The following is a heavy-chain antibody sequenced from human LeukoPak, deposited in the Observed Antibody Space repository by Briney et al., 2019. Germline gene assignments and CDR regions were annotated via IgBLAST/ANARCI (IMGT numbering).Heavy chain of an antibody. D-gene: IGHD6-13*01. V-gene: IGHV4-59*01. J-gene: IGHJ4*02. CDR2: IYYSGST. CDR3: ARYSSSCGVDY. Sequence: SETLSLTCTVSGGSISSYYWSWLRQPPGKGLEWIGYIYYSGSTNYNPSLKSRVTISVDTSKNQFSLKLSSVTAADTAVYYCARYSSSCGVDYWGQGTLVTVSS. CDR1: GGSISSYY.